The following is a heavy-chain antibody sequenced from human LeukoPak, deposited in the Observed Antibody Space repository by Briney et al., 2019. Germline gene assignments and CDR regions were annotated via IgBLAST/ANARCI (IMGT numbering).Heavy chain of an antibody. CDR2: ISAYNGNT. D-gene: IGHD3-9*01. Sequence: VASVKVSSKASGYRFTSYGISWVRQAPGQGLEWMGWISAYNGNTNYAQKLQGRVTMTTDTSTSTAYMELRSLRSDDTAVYYCARGGDGDILTGLVFDYWGQGTLVTVSS. CDR1: GYRFTSYG. CDR3: ARGGDGDILTGLVFDY. V-gene: IGHV1-18*01. J-gene: IGHJ4*02.